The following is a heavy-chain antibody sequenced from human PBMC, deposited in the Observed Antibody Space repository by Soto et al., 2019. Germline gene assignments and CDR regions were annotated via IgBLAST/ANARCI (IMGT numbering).Heavy chain of an antibody. V-gene: IGHV4-31*03. CDR1: GGSISSGGYY. Sequence: LSLTCTVSGGSISSGGYYWSWIRQHPGKGLEWIGYIYYSGSTYYNPSLKSRVTISVDTSKNQFSLKLSSVTAADTAVYYCASSDSSGEGFDPWGQGTLVTVSS. D-gene: IGHD3-22*01. CDR2: IYYSGST. J-gene: IGHJ5*02. CDR3: ASSDSSGEGFDP.